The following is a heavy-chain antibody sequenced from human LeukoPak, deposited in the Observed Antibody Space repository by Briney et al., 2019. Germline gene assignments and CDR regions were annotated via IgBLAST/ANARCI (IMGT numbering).Heavy chain of an antibody. CDR3: AKVSLWVGGLGGWFDP. J-gene: IGHJ5*02. CDR1: GGSISSYY. CDR2: IYYSGST. D-gene: IGHD3-10*01. Sequence: SETLSLTCTVSGGSISSYYWSWIRQPPGKGLEWIGYIYYSGSTNYNPSLKSRVAISVDTSKNQFSLKLSSVTAADTAVYYCAKVSLWVGGLGGWFDPWGRGSLVTVSS. V-gene: IGHV4-59*01.